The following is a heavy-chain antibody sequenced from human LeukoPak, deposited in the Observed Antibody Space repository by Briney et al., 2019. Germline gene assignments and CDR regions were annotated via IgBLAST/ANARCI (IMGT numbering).Heavy chain of an antibody. CDR2: IIPIFGTA. D-gene: IGHD4-17*01. J-gene: IGHJ4*02. Sequence: GASVKVSCKASGGTFSSYAISWVRQAPGQGLEWMGGIIPIFGTANYAQKFQGRVTITADKSTSTAYMELSSLRSEDTAVYYCARDSRLYGDYAKPFLEPDYWVQGTLVTVSS. CDR3: ARDSRLYGDYAKPFLEPDY. V-gene: IGHV1-69*06. CDR1: GGTFSSYA.